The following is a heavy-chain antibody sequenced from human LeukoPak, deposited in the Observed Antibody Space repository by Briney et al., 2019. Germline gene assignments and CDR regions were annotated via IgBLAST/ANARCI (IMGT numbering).Heavy chain of an antibody. CDR2: IYYSGST. CDR1: GGSISSYY. J-gene: IGHJ4*02. D-gene: IGHD3-10*01. V-gene: IGHV4-59*01. CDR3: ARVSPSSSPYFDY. Sequence: PSETLSLTCTVSGGSISSYYWSWIRQPPGKGLEWIGYIYYSGSTNYKPSLKSRVTISVDTSKNQFSLKLSSVTAADTAVYYCARVSPSSSPYFDYWGQGTLVTVSS.